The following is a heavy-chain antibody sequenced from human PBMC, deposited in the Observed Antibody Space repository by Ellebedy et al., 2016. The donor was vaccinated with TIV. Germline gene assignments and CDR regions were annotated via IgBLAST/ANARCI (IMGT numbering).Heavy chain of an antibody. J-gene: IGHJ4*02. V-gene: IGHV3-30*03. CDR3: SSDLAH. CDR1: GFTFRTYG. CDR2: ISYDGSNK. Sequence: GESLKISXAASGFTFRTYGMHWVRQAPGKGLEWVAAISYDGSNKNYADSVKGRFTISSDNAKNTLYLQMNSLRAEDTAVYYCSSDLAHWGQGTLVTVSS.